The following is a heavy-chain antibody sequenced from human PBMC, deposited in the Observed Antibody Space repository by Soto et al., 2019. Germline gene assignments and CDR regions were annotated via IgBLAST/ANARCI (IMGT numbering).Heavy chain of an antibody. CDR3: ARQGSWPYYYYGLDV. CDR1: GYTFTTSG. V-gene: IGHV1-18*01. D-gene: IGHD1-26*01. J-gene: IGHJ6*02. Sequence: QVQLVQSGPEVKKPGASVKVSCEASGYTFTTSGISWVRQAPGQGLEWMGWISTYNGDTNSAQKFQGRVTMTADTSPGTAYMELMSLKSDDTSVYYCARQGSWPYYYYGLDVWGQGTTGTVSS. CDR2: ISTYNGDT.